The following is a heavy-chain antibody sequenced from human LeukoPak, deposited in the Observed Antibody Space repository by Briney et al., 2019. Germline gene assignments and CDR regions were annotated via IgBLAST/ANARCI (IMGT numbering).Heavy chain of an antibody. V-gene: IGHV5-51*03. Sequence: GESQNISCKGAGYKFSKYWIGWVRQMPGKGLEWMGIIYPDDSDTRYSPTFQGQISISADTTITTACLQRTSLQTSHTGIPDCGRLTPEWAGGDYWGQGTLVIVSS. D-gene: IGHD1-26*01. CDR2: IYPDDSDT. CDR1: GYKFSKYW. CDR3: GRLTPEWAGGDY. J-gene: IGHJ4*02.